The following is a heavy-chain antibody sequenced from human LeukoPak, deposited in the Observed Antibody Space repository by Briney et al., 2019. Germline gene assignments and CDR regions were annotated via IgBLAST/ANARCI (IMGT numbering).Heavy chain of an antibody. CDR2: ISAYNGNT. V-gene: IGHV1-18*04. J-gene: IGHJ5*02. Sequence: GASVKVSCKASGYTFTGYYMHWVRQAPGQGLEWMGWISAYNGNTNYAQKLQGRVTMTTDTSTSTAYMELRSLRSDDTAVYYCARESDSSSWYLGVNWFDPWGQGTLVTVSS. D-gene: IGHD6-13*01. CDR3: ARESDSSSWYLGVNWFDP. CDR1: GYTFTGYY.